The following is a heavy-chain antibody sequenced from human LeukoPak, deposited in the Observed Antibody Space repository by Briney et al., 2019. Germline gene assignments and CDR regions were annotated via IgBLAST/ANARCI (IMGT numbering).Heavy chain of an antibody. D-gene: IGHD3-16*01. CDR1: GGSISSYY. Sequence: SETLSLTRTVSGGSISSYYWSWIRQPLGKGLEWSGYIYYSGSTNYNPSLKSRVTISVDTSKNQFSLKLRSVTAADTAVYYCARETSQKGAHYMDVWGKGTTVTISS. CDR2: IYYSGST. J-gene: IGHJ6*03. V-gene: IGHV4-59*01. CDR3: ARETSQKGAHYMDV.